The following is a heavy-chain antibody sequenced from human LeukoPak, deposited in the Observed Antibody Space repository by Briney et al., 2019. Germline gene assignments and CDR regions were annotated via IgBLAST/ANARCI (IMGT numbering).Heavy chain of an antibody. V-gene: IGHV1-18*01. CDR2: ISAYNGDT. Sequence: RASVKVSCKASGYTFTSYGISWVRQAPGQGLEWMGWISAYNGDTNYAQKLQGRVTMTTDTSTSTAYMELRSLRSDDTAVYYCAREGHGSGSYYLYYFDYWGQGTLVTVSS. CDR3: AREGHGSGSYYLYYFDY. J-gene: IGHJ4*02. CDR1: GYTFTSYG. D-gene: IGHD3-10*01.